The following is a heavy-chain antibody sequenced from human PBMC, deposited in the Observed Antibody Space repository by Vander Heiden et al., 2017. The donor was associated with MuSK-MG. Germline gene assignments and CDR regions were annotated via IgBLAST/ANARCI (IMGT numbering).Heavy chain of an antibody. CDR2: INPSGGST. CDR3: ARDRASGGVIVIPDY. Sequence: QVQLVQSGAEVKKPGASVKVSCKASGYTFTSYYMHWVRQAPGQGLEWMGIINPSGGSTSYAQKFQGRVTMTRDTSTSTVYMELSSLRSEDTAVYYCARDRASGGVIVIPDYWGQGTLVTVSS. D-gene: IGHD3-16*02. J-gene: IGHJ4*02. CDR1: GYTFTSYY. V-gene: IGHV1-46*01.